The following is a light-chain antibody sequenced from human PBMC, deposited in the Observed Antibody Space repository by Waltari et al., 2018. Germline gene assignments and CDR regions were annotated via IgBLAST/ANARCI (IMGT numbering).Light chain of an antibody. CDR3: NSYTATNILV. CDR1: SSDVGDYYN. J-gene: IGLJ2*01. CDR2: DVS. V-gene: IGLV2-14*03. Sequence: QSALTQPAYVSGSPGQSITIPCTGTSSDVGDYYNVSWYQQRPCKPPKLMIYDVSSRPSGVSNRFSGSKSGNTASLTISGLQPEDEADYYCNSYTATNILVFGGGTKVTVL.